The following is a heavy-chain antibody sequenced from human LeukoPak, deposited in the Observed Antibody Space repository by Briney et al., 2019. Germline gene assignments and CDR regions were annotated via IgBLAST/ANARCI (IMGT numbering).Heavy chain of an antibody. Sequence: SETLSLTCTVSGGSISSYYWSWIRQPPGKGLEWIGYIYYSRSTNYNPSLKSRVTISVDTSKNQFSLKLSSVTAADTAVYYCARHRNGSGGTLFDYWGQGTLVTVSS. V-gene: IGHV4-59*08. CDR1: GGSISSYY. D-gene: IGHD6-19*01. CDR2: IYYSRST. J-gene: IGHJ4*02. CDR3: ARHRNGSGGTLFDY.